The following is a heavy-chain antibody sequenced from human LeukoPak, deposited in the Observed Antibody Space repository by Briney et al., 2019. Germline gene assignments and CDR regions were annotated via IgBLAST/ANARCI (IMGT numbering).Heavy chain of an antibody. J-gene: IGHJ4*02. Sequence: ASVKVSCKASGYTFTSYGISWVRQAPGQGLEWMGWISAYNGNTNYAQKLQGRVTMTTDTSTSTAYMELRSLRSDDTAVYYCVREDILTGYLLLDYWGQGTLVTVSS. V-gene: IGHV1-18*01. CDR2: ISAYNGNT. CDR1: GYTFTSYG. D-gene: IGHD3-9*01. CDR3: VREDILTGYLLLDY.